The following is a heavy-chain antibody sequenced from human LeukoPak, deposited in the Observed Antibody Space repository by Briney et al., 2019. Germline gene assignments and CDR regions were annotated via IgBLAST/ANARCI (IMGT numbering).Heavy chain of an antibody. CDR3: ARAMIVVIITTPGYFDL. CDR2: INHSGST. CDR1: GGSFSGYY. Sequence: PSETLSLTCAVYGGSFSGYYWCWIRQPPGKGLEWIGEINHSGSTNYNPSLKSRVTISIDTSKNQFSLKLSSVTAADTAVYYCARAMIVVIITTPGYFDLWGRGTLVTVSS. V-gene: IGHV4-34*01. D-gene: IGHD3-22*01. J-gene: IGHJ2*01.